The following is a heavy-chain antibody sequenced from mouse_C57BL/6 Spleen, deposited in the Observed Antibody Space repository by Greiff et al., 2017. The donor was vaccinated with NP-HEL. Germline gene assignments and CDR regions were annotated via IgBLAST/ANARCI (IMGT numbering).Heavy chain of an antibody. D-gene: IGHD1-1*01. J-gene: IGHJ2*01. CDR2: LDPSDSYT. V-gene: IGHV1-69*01. CDR3: ARGIAVVAYYFDY. Sequence: VQLQQPGAELVMPGASVKLSCKASGYTFTSYWMHWVKQRPGQGLEWIGELDPSDSYTNYNQKFKGKSTLTVDKSSSTAYMQLSSLTSEDSAVYYCARGIAVVAYYFDYWGKGTTLTVSS. CDR1: GYTFTSYW.